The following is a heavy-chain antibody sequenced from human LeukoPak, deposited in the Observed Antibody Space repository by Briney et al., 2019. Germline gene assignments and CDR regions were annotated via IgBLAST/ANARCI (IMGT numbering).Heavy chain of an antibody. CDR2: IYYSGST. J-gene: IGHJ4*02. CDR3: ARDTDY. Sequence: PSETLSLTCTVSGGSISSYYWSWIRQPPGKGLEWIGYIYYSGSTNYNPSLKSRVTISVDTSKNQFSLKLSSVTAADTAVYYCARDTDYWGQGTLVTVSS. CDR1: GGSISSYY. V-gene: IGHV4-59*01.